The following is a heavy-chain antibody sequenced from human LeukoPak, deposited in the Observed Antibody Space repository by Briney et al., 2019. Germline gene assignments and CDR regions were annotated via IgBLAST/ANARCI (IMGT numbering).Heavy chain of an antibody. CDR3: TTDLRATADS. D-gene: IGHD1-26*01. J-gene: IGHJ5*01. V-gene: IGHV3-15*01. Sequence: GRSLRLSCAAAGFTFSNAWMGWVRQAPGKGREWVGRVKSKTDGGTTDYAAPVQGRFTISRDDSKNTLYPQMNSLKTEDAAVYYCTTDLRATADSWGQGTPVTVSS. CDR1: GFTFSNAW. CDR2: VKSKTDGGTT.